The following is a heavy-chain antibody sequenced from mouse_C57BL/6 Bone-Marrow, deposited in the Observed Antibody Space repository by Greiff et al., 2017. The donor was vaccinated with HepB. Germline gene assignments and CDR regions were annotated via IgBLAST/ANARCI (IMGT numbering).Heavy chain of an antibody. J-gene: IGHJ1*03. D-gene: IGHD1-1*01. CDR3: ARSGDYGSSYWYFDV. CDR1: GYAFSSSW. Sequence: LVESGPELVKPGASVKISCKASGYAFSSSWMNWVKQRPGKGLEWIGRIYPGDGDTNYNGKFKGKATLTADKSSSTAYMQLSSLTSEDSAVYFCARSGDYGSSYWYFDVWGTGTTVTVSS. V-gene: IGHV1-82*01. CDR2: IYPGDGDT.